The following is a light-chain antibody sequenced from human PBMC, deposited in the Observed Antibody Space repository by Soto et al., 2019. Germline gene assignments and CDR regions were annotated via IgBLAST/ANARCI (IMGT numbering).Light chain of an antibody. CDR3: NSLSAAGSSYV. CDR1: SSDVGSHNH. Sequence: QSLLTQPASVSGSPGQSIAISCTGTSSDVGSHNHVSWYQQYPGKAPKLIIYEVSNRPSGVSARFSGSKFGSTASLTISGLQAEDEAEYYCNSLSAAGSSYVVGHGTKVTVL. CDR2: EVS. V-gene: IGLV2-14*01. J-gene: IGLJ1*01.